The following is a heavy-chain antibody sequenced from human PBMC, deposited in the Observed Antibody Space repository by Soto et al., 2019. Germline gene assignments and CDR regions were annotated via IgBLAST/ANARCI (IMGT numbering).Heavy chain of an antibody. V-gene: IGHV4-59*01. D-gene: IGHD5-12*01. CDR2: IYYSGST. Sequence: QVQLQESGPGLVKPSETLSLTCTVSGGSISSYYWSWIRQPPGKGLEWIGYIYYSGSTNYNPSLKSRVTLSVDTSKNQFSLQLSSVTAADTAVYYCARSRIVATINYYYYYMDVWGKGTTVTVSS. J-gene: IGHJ6*03. CDR1: GGSISSYY. CDR3: ARSRIVATINYYYYYMDV.